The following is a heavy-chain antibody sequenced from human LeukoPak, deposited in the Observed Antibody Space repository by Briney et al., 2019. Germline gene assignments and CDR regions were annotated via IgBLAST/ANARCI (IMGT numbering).Heavy chain of an antibody. Sequence: GGSLRLSCAGSGFTFSSYGMSWVRQAPGKGLEWVSVISGSGGSTYYADSVKGRFTISRDNSKNTLYLQMNSLRAEDTALYYCAKDSVYDILTGYMDVWGKGTTVTISS. CDR1: GFTFSSYG. D-gene: IGHD3-9*01. CDR2: ISGSGGST. CDR3: AKDSVYDILTGYMDV. V-gene: IGHV3-23*01. J-gene: IGHJ6*03.